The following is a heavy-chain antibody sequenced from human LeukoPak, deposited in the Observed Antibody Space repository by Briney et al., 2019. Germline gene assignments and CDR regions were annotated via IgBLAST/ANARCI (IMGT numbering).Heavy chain of an antibody. D-gene: IGHD2-2*01. CDR3: ARLGVVPAATYYYYMDV. Sequence: SETLSLTCTVSGGSISSSSYYWGWIRQPPGKGLEWIGEIYHSGSTNYNPSLKSRVTISVDTSKNQFSLKLSSVTAADTAVYYCARLGVVPAATYYYYMDVWGKGTTVTVSS. CDR1: GGSISSSSYY. J-gene: IGHJ6*03. V-gene: IGHV4-39*07. CDR2: IYHSGST.